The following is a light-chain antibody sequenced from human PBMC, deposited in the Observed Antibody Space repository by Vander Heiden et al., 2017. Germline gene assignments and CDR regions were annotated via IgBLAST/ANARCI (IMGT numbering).Light chain of an antibody. V-gene: IGKV3D-7*01. CDR1: QSISSSY. CDR2: GAY. CDR3: QRDYNFRT. Sequence: PGERVTLTCRARQSISSSYLTWYHQKPGQAPRLLNYGAYTRATGTPARFSGSGSGKDFTLTVSSLQPEYFTVYCCQRDYNFRTFGQGTKVEIK. J-gene: IGKJ1*01.